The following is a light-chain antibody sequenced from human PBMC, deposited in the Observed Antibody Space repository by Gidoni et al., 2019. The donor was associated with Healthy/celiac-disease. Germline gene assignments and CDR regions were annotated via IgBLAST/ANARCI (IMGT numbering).Light chain of an antibody. CDR3: QVWDSSSDHVV. J-gene: IGLJ2*01. CDR2: DDS. Sequence: SYVLTQPPSVSVAPGQTARITCGGNNIGSKSVHWYQQKPGQAPVLVVYDDSDRPSGIPGRFSGSNSGNTATLTISRVEAGDEADYYCQVWDSSSDHVVFGXGXKLTVL. V-gene: IGLV3-21*02. CDR1: NIGSKS.